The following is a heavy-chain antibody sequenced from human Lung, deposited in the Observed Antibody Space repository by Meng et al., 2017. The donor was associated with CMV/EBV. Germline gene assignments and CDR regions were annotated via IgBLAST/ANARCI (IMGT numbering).Heavy chain of an antibody. D-gene: IGHD3-3*01. Sequence: FTGHYFAWARRAPGQGLEWVGMLNPSGGSTSYAPKFQGRVTVTSDTSTSTVYMELSSLRSEDTAVFYCARVIGQFSGPDFWSGYFDYWGQGTLVTVSS. J-gene: IGHJ4*02. CDR1: FTGHY. CDR2: LNPSGGST. V-gene: IGHV1-46*01. CDR3: ARVIGQFSGPDFWSGYFDY.